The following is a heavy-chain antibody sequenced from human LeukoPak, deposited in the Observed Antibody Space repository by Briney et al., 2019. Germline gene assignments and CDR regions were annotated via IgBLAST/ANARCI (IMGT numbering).Heavy chain of an antibody. CDR3: AKGGYYGSGRFPYYYGMDV. Sequence: SLRLSCAASGFTFSSYAMSWVRQAPGKGLEWVSAISGSGGSTYYADSVKGRFTISRDNSKNTLYLQMNSLRAEDTAVYYCAKGGYYGSGRFPYYYGMDVWGQGTTVTVSS. V-gene: IGHV3-23*01. CDR2: ISGSGGST. D-gene: IGHD3-10*01. CDR1: GFTFSSYA. J-gene: IGHJ6*02.